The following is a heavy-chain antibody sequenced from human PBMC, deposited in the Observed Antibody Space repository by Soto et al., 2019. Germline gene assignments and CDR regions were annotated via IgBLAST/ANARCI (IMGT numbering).Heavy chain of an antibody. CDR2: IRAKPNNYAT. CDR3: TADLEYWGGGTCYYFYSYMDV. D-gene: IGHD2-15*01. CDR1: GFTFGDSA. J-gene: IGHJ6*03. V-gene: IGHV3-73*01. Sequence: EVHLVESGGGLVQPGGSLTLSCAASGFTFGDSAIHWVRQASGKGLEWVGRIRAKPNNYATSYGDSVKGRFTISRDDSKNTAYLHMTSLNPGNRALFFCTADLEYWGGGTCYYFYSYMDVWGKGTPVTVSS.